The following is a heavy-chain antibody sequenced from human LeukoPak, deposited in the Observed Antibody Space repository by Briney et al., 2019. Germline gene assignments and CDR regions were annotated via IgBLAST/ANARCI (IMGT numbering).Heavy chain of an antibody. CDR2: IYYSGST. Sequence: PSETLSLTCTVSGGSISSGGYYWSWIRQHPGKGLEWIGYIYYSGSTYYNPSLKSRVTISVDTSKNQFSLKLSSVTAADTAVYYCARLLGRGSTSCYNCHLRNFDYWGQGTLVTVSS. CDR1: GGSISSGGYY. CDR3: ARLLGRGSTSCYNCHLRNFDY. J-gene: IGHJ4*02. D-gene: IGHD2-2*02. V-gene: IGHV4-31*03.